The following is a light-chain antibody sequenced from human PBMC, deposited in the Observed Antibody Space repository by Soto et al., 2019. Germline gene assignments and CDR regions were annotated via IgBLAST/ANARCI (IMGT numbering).Light chain of an antibody. CDR1: QSISSN. CDR3: QQYNNWPSIT. J-gene: IGKJ5*01. Sequence: EIVMTQSPATLSVSPGERATLSCSASQSISSNLAWYQQKPGQAPRLLIYGASTRATGIPARFSGSGSGTEFTLTISSLQSEDFAFYYCQQYNNWPSITFGQGTRLEIK. CDR2: GAS. V-gene: IGKV3-15*01.